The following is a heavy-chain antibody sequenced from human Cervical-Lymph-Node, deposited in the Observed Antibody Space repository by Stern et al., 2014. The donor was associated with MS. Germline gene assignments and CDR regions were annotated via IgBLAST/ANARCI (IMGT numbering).Heavy chain of an antibody. CDR3: ATLDA. CDR2: ITRSGTM. J-gene: IGHJ5*02. V-gene: IGHV3-69-1*01. CDR1: GFTFSDYS. Sequence: EVQLVESGGGLVQPDGSLSLSCAASGFTFSDYSINWVRQAPGKGLEWISSITRSGTMYYANSVKGRFTISRDNAKSSLYLDMKALRGEDAAVYYCATLDAWGQGTLVVVSS.